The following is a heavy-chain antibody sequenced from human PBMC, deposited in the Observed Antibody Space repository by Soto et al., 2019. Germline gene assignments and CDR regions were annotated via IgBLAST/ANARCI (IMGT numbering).Heavy chain of an antibody. Sequence: QVQLQESGPGLVKLSETLSLTCTVYGGSISRYYCSWIRQPPGKVLEWIGYIYYSGSTNYTPSLQSRCTISGDTCKNQLYQKLSSVTAAYTAVYYCARNGVSGYYFGYYHHYMDIWCKGTTVAV. V-gene: IGHV4-59*08. J-gene: IGHJ6*03. D-gene: IGHD3-3*01. CDR2: IYYSGST. CDR1: GGSISRYY. CDR3: ARNGVSGYYFGYYHHYMDI.